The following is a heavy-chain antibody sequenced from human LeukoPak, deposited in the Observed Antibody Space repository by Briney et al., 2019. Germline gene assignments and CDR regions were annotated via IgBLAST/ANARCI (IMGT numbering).Heavy chain of an antibody. CDR2: ISSGGGTT. D-gene: IGHD6-19*01. V-gene: IGHV3-23*01. CDR1: GFTFSNYA. Sequence: GGSLRLSCAASGFTFSNYAMKWVRQAPGKGLEWVSVISSGGGTTYYSDSVKGRFIISRDNSKNTLYLQMNSLRVDDTALYYCAKAGIAVPATPEYCGQGTQVTVSS. J-gene: IGHJ4*02. CDR3: AKAGIAVPATPEY.